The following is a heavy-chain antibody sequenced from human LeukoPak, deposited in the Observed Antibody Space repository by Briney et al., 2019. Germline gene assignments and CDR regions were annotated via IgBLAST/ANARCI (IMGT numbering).Heavy chain of an antibody. CDR2: IRSSTGTT. CDR1: GFTFNSYT. V-gene: IGHV3-48*01. CDR3: ARDEKYAFDH. J-gene: IGHJ4*02. Sequence: GGSLRLSCAASGFTFNSYTMNWVSQVPGKGLEWVSYIRSSTGTTSYADSVKGRFTISTDNAKNSVYLQMASLRAEDTAVYFCARDEKYAFDHWGQGTLVTVSS.